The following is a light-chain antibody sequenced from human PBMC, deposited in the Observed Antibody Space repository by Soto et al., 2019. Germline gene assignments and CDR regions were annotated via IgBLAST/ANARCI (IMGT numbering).Light chain of an antibody. CDR3: VKATDLPYT. CDR2: KIS. Sequence: DIVMTQTPLSSPVTLAQPASISCRASQSLVHSAGHTYLNWLRQRPGQPPRLLIYKISNRFYGVRDRFSGSGAGTDFTMKISRVEAEDVGVYYCVKATDLPYTLRQGTKLDIK. J-gene: IGKJ2*01. V-gene: IGKV2-24*01. CDR1: QSLVHSAGHTY.